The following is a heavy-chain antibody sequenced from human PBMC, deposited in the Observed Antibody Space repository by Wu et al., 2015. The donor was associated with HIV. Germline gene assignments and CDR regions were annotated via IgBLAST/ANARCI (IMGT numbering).Heavy chain of an antibody. CDR3: TRSTFAGGNDAWYSFDK. V-gene: IGHV1-46*01. CDR2: INPTGSVT. D-gene: IGHD4-23*01. Sequence: QVQLVQSGAEVKKPGASVKVSCKASGYSFTGHYIHWVRQAPGHGLEWVGVINPTGSVTRYAQTFQGRVKMTIDKSTATVYMELSSLKPEDTALYYCTRSTFAGGNDAWYSFDKWGQGTLVSVSS. CDR1: GYSFTGHY. J-gene: IGHJ4*02.